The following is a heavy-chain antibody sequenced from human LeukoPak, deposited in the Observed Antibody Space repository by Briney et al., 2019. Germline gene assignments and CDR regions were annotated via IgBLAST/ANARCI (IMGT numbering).Heavy chain of an antibody. J-gene: IGHJ4*02. CDR3: AKGRDSSWYYFDY. CDR2: ISGRGGST. D-gene: IGHD6-13*01. V-gene: IGHV3-23*01. CDR1: GFTFSTYA. Sequence: GGSLRLSCAASGFTFSTYAMSWVRQAPGKGLEWVSSISGRGGSTYYADSVKGRFTISRDNSKNTLYLQMNSLRAEDTAVYYCAKGRDSSWYYFDYWGQGTLVTVSS.